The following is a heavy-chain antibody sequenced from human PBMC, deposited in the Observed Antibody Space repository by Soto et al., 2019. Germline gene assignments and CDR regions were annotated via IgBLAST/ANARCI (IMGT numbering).Heavy chain of an antibody. CDR1: GGTFSSYA. J-gene: IGHJ6*02. D-gene: IGHD6-6*01. Sequence: RASVKVSCKASGGTFSSYAISWVRQAPGQGLEWMGGIIPIFGTANYAQKFQGRVTITADESTSTAYMELSSLRSEDTAVYYCARIAARPDYYYYGMDVWGQGTTVTVS. V-gene: IGHV1-69*13. CDR3: ARIAARPDYYYYGMDV. CDR2: IIPIFGTA.